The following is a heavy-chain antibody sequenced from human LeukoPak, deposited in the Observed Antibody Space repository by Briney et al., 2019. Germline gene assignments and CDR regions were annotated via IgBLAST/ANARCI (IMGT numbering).Heavy chain of an antibody. V-gene: IGHV4-34*01. CDR2: INHSGST. Sequence: PSETLSLTCAVYGGSFSGYYWSWIRQPPGKGLEWIGEINHSGSTNYNPSLKSRVTISVDTSKNQFSLKLSSVTAADTAVYYCARSRGGLWFERPFDYWGQGTLVTVSS. CDR3: ARSRGGLWFERPFDY. CDR1: GGSFSGYY. D-gene: IGHD3-10*01. J-gene: IGHJ4*02.